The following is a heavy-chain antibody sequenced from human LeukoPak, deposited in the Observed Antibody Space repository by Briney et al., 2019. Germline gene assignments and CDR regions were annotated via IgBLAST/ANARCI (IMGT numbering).Heavy chain of an antibody. CDR2: IYYSGSI. D-gene: IGHD6-19*01. V-gene: IGHV4-59*01. J-gene: IGHJ6*02. CDR3: ARDGWAPGGMDV. Sequence: PSETLSLTCTVSGGSISSYYWSWIRQPPGKGLEWIGYIYYSGSINYNPSLKSRVTISVDTSKNQFSLKLSSVTAADTAVYYCARDGWAPGGMDVWGQGTTVTVSS. CDR1: GGSISSYY.